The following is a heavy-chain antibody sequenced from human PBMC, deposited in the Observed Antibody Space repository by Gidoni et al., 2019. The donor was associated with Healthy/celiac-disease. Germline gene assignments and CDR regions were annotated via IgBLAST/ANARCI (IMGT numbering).Heavy chain of an antibody. V-gene: IGHV3-23*01. J-gene: IGHJ3*02. D-gene: IGHD1-26*01. Sequence: EVQLLESGGGLVQPGGSLRLSCSASGFTFSSYAMSWVRPASGKGLEWVSAISGSGGRTYDADSVKGRFTISRDNSKKTLYLQMNSLRAEDTAVYYCAKDFPLVGATTPTRSFDAFDIWGQGTMVTVSS. CDR1: GFTFSSYA. CDR3: AKDFPLVGATTPTRSFDAFDI. CDR2: ISGSGGRT.